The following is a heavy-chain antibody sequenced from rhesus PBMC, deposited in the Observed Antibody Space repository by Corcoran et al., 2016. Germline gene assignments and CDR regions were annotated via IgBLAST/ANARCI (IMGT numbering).Heavy chain of an antibody. D-gene: IGHD6-31*01. CDR2: TYSNRGKD. CDR1: GGSISGGHG. Sequence: QVQLQESGPGLLKPSETLSLTCAVSGGSISGGHGWGWLRQPPGTGLEWIGSTYSNRGKDYYNHSLKSRVTSSTDTSKNQLSLKLTSVTAADTAVYYCARSLIAAAHRLDSWGQGVLVTVSS. J-gene: IGHJ5-2*01. CDR3: ARSLIAAAHRLDS. V-gene: IGHV4S7*01.